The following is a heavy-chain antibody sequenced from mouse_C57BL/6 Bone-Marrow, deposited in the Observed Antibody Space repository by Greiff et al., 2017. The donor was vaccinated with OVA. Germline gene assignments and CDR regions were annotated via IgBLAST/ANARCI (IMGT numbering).Heavy chain of an antibody. CDR1: GFTFSDYG. V-gene: IGHV5-17*01. D-gene: IGHD6-2*01. CDR3: ARDSLDFDY. CDR2: LSSGSSTI. J-gene: IGHJ2*01. Sequence: VQLKESGGGLVKPGGSLKLSCAASGFTFSDYGMHWVRQAPEKGLEWVAYLSSGSSTIYYADTVKGRFTISRDNAKNTLYLQMTSLRSEDTAMYYCARDSLDFDYWGQGTTLTVSS.